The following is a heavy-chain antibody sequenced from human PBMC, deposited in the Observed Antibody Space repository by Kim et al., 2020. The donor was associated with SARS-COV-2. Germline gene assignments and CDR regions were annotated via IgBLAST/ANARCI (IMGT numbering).Heavy chain of an antibody. D-gene: IGHD3-10*01. Sequence: YNPSLKSRVTISVDTSKNQFSLKLSSVTAADTAVYYCARETMVRGVLSYWGQGTLVTVSS. CDR3: ARETMVRGVLSY. V-gene: IGHV4-31*02. J-gene: IGHJ4*02.